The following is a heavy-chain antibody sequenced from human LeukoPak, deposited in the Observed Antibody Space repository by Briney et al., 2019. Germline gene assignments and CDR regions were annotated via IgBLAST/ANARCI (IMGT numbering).Heavy chain of an antibody. V-gene: IGHV1-46*01. Sequence: ASVKVSCKASGYSLTTYYMHWVRQAPGQGLEWMAIINPSGGSTNYAQKFQGRVTMTRDTPTNTVYMELSSLRTEDTAVYYCARVGLFKTAASVDYWGQGTLVTVSS. CDR3: ARVGLFKTAASVDY. D-gene: IGHD6-13*01. CDR2: INPSGGST. J-gene: IGHJ4*02. CDR1: GYSLTTYY.